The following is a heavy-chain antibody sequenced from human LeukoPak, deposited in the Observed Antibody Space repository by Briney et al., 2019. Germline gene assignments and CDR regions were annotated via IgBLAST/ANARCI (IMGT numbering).Heavy chain of an antibody. CDR2: ISHEGSRQ. V-gene: IGHV3-30*03. D-gene: IGHD1-26*01. Sequence: PGGSLTLFYAVSGFTFSDDGMLWVREAPGKGQEWVALISHEGSRQSYADSVKGRFTISRDNSKNTLSLQMNSLGGADTAVYYCARDGTEELLTGYYFDYWGQGTLVTVSS. CDR1: GFTFSDDG. J-gene: IGHJ4*02. CDR3: ARDGTEELLTGYYFDY.